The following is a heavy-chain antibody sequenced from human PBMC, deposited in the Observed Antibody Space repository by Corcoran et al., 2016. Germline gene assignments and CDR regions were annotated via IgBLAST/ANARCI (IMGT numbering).Heavy chain of an antibody. Sequence: QVQLVESGGGVVQPGRSLRLSCAASGFTFKTHGMHWVRQAPGKGLEWVAVISYDGSDKYYEDSVKGRFTIFRDNSKNTLYLYMDSLRVEDTAVYYCAKDYSVWGSYRLYYFDYWGQGTLVTVSS. CDR3: AKDYSVWGSYRLYYFDY. CDR2: ISYDGSDK. J-gene: IGHJ4*02. D-gene: IGHD3-16*02. CDR1: GFTFKTHG. V-gene: IGHV3-30*18.